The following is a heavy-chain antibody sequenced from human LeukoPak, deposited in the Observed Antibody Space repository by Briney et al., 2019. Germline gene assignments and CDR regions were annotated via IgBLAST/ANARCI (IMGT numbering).Heavy chain of an antibody. V-gene: IGHV1-69*13. J-gene: IGHJ5*02. CDR2: IIPMFGTA. CDR3: ARAVRVGGWFDP. D-gene: IGHD4-23*01. CDR1: GGTFTSYG. Sequence: ASVEVSCKASGGTFTSYGISWVRQAPGQGLEWMGGIIPMFGTANYAQKFQGRITITADESTSIVYMELNSLRSEDTAVYYCARAVRVGGWFDPWGQGTLVTVSS.